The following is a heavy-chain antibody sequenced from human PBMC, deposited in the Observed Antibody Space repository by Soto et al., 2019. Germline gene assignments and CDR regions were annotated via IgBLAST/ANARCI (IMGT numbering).Heavy chain of an antibody. J-gene: IGHJ4*02. V-gene: IGHV3-11*05. CDR2: ISNSSSYT. D-gene: IGHD3-22*01. CDR3: ARSMSDYYDSSGSYDDY. CDR1: GFTFSDYY. Sequence: QVHLVESGGGLVKPGGSLRLSCAASGFTFSDYYMSWFPQAPGKGLEWVSYISNSSSYTNYEDSAKGRFRISIDNAKNSLYVQMNSLRAEDTAVYYCARSMSDYYDSSGSYDDYGGQGPLGTVSS.